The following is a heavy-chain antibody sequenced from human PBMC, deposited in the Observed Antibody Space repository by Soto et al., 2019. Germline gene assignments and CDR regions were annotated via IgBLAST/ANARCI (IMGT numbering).Heavy chain of an antibody. V-gene: IGHV4-34*01. CDR2: INHSGST. CDR1: GGSFSGYY. Sequence: SETLSLTCAVYGGSFSGYYWIWIRQPPGKGLEWIGEINHSGSTNYNPSLKSRVTISVDTSKNQFSLKLSSVTAAYTAVYYCARLRSSGWYHPRPGNYYYYGMDVWGQGTTVTVSS. J-gene: IGHJ6*02. D-gene: IGHD6-19*01. CDR3: ARLRSSGWYHPRPGNYYYYGMDV.